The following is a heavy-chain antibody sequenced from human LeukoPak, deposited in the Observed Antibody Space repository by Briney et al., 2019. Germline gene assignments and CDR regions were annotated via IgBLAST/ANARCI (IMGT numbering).Heavy chain of an antibody. CDR3: ARDAGVRGVIKLHPASFDY. CDR1: GYTFTSYG. D-gene: IGHD3-10*01. CDR2: ISAYNGNT. Sequence: GASVKVSCKASGYTFTSYGISWVRQAPGQGLEWMGWISAYNGNTNYAQKLQGRVTMTTDTSTSTAYMELRSLRSGDTAVYYCARDAGVRGVIKLHPASFDYWGQGTLVTVSS. J-gene: IGHJ4*02. V-gene: IGHV1-18*01.